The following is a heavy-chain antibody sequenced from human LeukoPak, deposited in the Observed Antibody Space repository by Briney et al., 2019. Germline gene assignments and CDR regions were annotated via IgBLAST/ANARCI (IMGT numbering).Heavy chain of an antibody. CDR2: ISDSGGST. J-gene: IGHJ6*04. V-gene: IGHV3-23*01. CDR1: GFTFSNYA. D-gene: IGHD3-10*02. Sequence: PGGSLRLSCAASGFTFSNYAMSWVRQAPGKGLEWVSSISDSGGSTFYADSVKGRFTISRDNSKNTLYLQMNSLRAEDTAVYYCAELGITMIGGVRGKGTTVTISS. CDR3: AELGITMIGGV.